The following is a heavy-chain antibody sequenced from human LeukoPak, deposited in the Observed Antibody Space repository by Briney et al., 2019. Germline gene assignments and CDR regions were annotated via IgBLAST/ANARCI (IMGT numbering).Heavy chain of an antibody. CDR3: ARAQTYGDSRLLLDY. J-gene: IGHJ4*02. D-gene: IGHD2-21*02. V-gene: IGHV3-7*03. Sequence: GGSLRLSCAASGFTFSSYWMSWVRQAPGKGLEWVVNIKQDGSEKYYVDSGKGRFTISRDDAKNSQYLQMNSLRVEDTALYYCARAQTYGDSRLLLDYWGQGTLVTVSS. CDR1: GFTFSSYW. CDR2: IKQDGSEK.